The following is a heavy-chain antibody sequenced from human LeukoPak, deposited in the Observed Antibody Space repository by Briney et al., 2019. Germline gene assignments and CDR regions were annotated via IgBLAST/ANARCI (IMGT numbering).Heavy chain of an antibody. CDR1: GFTFSSYA. J-gene: IGHJ6*03. CDR3: AKITYYYDSSGSYYYYYYMDV. V-gene: IGHV3-23*01. D-gene: IGHD3-22*01. Sequence: GGSLRLSCAASGFTFSSYAMSWVRQAPGKGLEWVSAISGRGGSTYYADSVKGRFTISRDNSKNTLYLQMNSLRAEDTAVYYCAKITYYYDSSGSYYYYYYMDVWGKGTTVTVSS. CDR2: ISGRGGST.